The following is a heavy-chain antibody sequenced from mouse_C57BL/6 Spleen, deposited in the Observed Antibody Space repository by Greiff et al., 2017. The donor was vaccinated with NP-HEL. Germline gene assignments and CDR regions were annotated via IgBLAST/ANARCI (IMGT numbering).Heavy chain of an antibody. CDR1: GYTFTSYW. Sequence: QVQLQQPGAELVRPGSSVKLSCKASGYTFTSYWMHWVKQRPIQGLEWIGNINPSDSEPHYNQKFKDKATLTVDKSSSTAYMQLSSLTSEDSAVYYCARGDDGYYGFAYWGQGTLVTVSA. V-gene: IGHV1-52*01. CDR2: INPSDSEP. D-gene: IGHD2-3*01. CDR3: ARGDDGYYGFAY. J-gene: IGHJ3*01.